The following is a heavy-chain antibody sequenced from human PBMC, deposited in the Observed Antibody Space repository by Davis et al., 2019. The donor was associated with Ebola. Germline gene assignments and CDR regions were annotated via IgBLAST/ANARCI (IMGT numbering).Heavy chain of an antibody. J-gene: IGHJ6*02. D-gene: IGHD4-11*01. CDR2: IWYDGSNK. CDR1: GFTFSSYG. CDR3: TTRYSNYYYGMDV. V-gene: IGHV3-33*01. Sequence: GESLKISCAASGFTFSSYGMHWVRQAPGKGLEWVAVIWYDGSNKYYADSVKGRFTISRDNSKNTLYLQMNSLKTEDTAVYYCTTRYSNYYYGMDVWGQGTTVTVTS.